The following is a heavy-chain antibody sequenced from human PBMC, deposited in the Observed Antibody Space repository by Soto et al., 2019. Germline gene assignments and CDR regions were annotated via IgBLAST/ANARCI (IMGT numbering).Heavy chain of an antibody. J-gene: IGHJ6*02. CDR1: RFTFSSYD. Sequence: QVQLVESGGGVVQPGGSLRLSCAASRFTFSSYDMHWVRQAPGKGLEWVAVIRYDGTNKYYADSVQGRFTISRDNSKNTLFLQMNSLRVEDTAVYYCANLGMGRWNDADGMDVWGQGTTVTVSS. D-gene: IGHD1-1*01. V-gene: IGHV3-30*02. CDR3: ANLGMGRWNDADGMDV. CDR2: IRYDGTNK.